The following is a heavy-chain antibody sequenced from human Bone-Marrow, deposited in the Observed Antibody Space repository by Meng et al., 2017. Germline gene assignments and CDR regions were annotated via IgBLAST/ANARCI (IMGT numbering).Heavy chain of an antibody. CDR3: ARSSGSGLAFDI. CDR1: GGSISSGSYY. J-gene: IGHJ3*02. D-gene: IGHD3-3*01. CDR2: IYTSGST. V-gene: IGHV4-61*02. Sequence: SETLSLTCTVSGGSISSGSYYWSWIRQPAGKGLEWIGRIYTSGSTNYNPSLKSRVTISVDTSKNQFSLKLSSVTAADTAVYYCARSSGSGLAFDIWGQGTMVTVSS.